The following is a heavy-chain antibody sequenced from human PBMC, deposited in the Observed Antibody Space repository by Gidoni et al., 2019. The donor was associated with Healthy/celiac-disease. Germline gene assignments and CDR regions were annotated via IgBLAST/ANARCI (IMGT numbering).Heavy chain of an antibody. J-gene: IGHJ3*02. CDR1: GFPFSSYW. Sequence: EVQLVESGGGLVQPGGSLRLSCAASGFPFSSYWMHWVRQAPGKGLVWVSRINSDGSSTSYADSVKGRFTISRDNAKNTLYLQMNSLRAEDTAVYYCAREEGRKDAFDIWGQGTMVTVSS. CDR3: AREEGRKDAFDI. V-gene: IGHV3-74*01. CDR2: INSDGSST.